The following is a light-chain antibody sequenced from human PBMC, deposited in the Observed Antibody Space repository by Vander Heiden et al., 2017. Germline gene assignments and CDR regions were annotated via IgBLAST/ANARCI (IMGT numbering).Light chain of an antibody. Sequence: DLQMTQSPSSLSASVGDRVTITCRASRGISNYLAWYQQRPGKVPKLLIYAASTLQSGVPSRFSGSGSGTDFTLAISSLQPGDVATYYCQNYNNAPLAFGGGTKVEIK. V-gene: IGKV1-27*01. CDR1: RGISNY. CDR3: QNYNNAPLA. J-gene: IGKJ4*01. CDR2: AAS.